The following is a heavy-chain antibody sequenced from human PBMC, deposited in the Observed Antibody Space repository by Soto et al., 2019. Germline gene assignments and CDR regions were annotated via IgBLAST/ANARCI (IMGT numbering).Heavy chain of an antibody. J-gene: IGHJ4*02. CDR3: AKDVFGGYYDSSGYFDY. CDR2: ISYDGSNK. CDR1: GFTFSSYA. V-gene: IGHV3-30*04. D-gene: IGHD3-22*01. Sequence: QVQLVESGGGVVQPGRSLRLSCAASGFTFSSYAMHWVRQAPGKGLEWVAVISYDGSNKYYADSVKGRFTISRDNSKNTLYLQMNSLRAEDTAVYYCAKDVFGGYYDSSGYFDYWGQGTLVTVSS.